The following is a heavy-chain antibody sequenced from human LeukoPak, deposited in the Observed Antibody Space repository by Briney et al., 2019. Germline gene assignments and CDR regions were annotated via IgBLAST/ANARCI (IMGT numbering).Heavy chain of an antibody. V-gene: IGHV3-7*05. Sequence: GGSLRLSCATSGFSFSSYWMSWVRQAPGKGLEWMAKIKQDGSETYYVDSVKGRFTISRDNAKNSVYLQMNSLRAEDTAVYYCVRDYYSGYWGQGTPVTVSS. CDR1: GFSFSSYW. J-gene: IGHJ4*02. D-gene: IGHD3-10*01. CDR2: IKQDGSET. CDR3: VRDYYSGY.